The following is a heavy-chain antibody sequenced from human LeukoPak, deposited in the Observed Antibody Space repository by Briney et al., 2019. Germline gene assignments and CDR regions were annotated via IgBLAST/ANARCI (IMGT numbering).Heavy chain of an antibody. D-gene: IGHD3-10*01. CDR3: ARAGLLWFGELSAFDI. CDR1: GCTFSSYW. J-gene: IGHJ3*02. V-gene: IGHV3-74*01. CDR2: INSDGSST. Sequence: GGSLRLSCAASGCTFSSYWMHWVRQAPGKGLVWVSRINSDGSSTSYADSVKGRFTISRDNAKNTLYLQMNSLRAEDTAVYYCARAGLLWFGELSAFDIWGQGTMVTVSS.